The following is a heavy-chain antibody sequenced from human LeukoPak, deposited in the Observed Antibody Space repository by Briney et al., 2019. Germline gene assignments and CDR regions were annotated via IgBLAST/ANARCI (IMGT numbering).Heavy chain of an antibody. CDR3: AREVYGAFDI. J-gene: IGHJ3*02. CDR1: GFTFTGYY. D-gene: IGHD5/OR15-5a*01. CDR2: INPNSGGT. Sequence: ASVKVSCKASGFTFTGYYMHWVRQAPGQGLEWMGRINPNSGGTNYAQKFQGRVTMTRDTSISTAYMELSRLSSDDTAVYCCAREVYGAFDIWGQGTMVTVSS. V-gene: IGHV1-2*06.